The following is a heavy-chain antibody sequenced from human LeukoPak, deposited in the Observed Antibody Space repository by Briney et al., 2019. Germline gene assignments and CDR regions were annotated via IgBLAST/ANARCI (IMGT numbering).Heavy chain of an antibody. D-gene: IGHD3-10*01. V-gene: IGHV4-39*07. CDR3: ARDRIYGSGSDHFDY. CDR2: IYYSGST. Sequence: SETLSLTCTVSGGSINSGDYYWVWIRQPPGKGLEWIGSIYYSGSTSYNPSLKSRVTISVDTSKNQFSLKLSSVTAADTAVYYCARDRIYGSGSDHFDYWGQGTLVTVSS. J-gene: IGHJ4*02. CDR1: GGSINSGDYY.